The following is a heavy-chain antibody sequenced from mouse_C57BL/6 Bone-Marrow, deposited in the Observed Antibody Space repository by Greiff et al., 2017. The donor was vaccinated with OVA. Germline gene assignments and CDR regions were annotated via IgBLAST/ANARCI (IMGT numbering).Heavy chain of an antibody. CDR2: ISYDGSN. CDR3: VDGYPPLFDY. D-gene: IGHD2-3*01. V-gene: IGHV3-6*01. J-gene: IGHJ2*01. CDR1: GYSITSGYY. Sequence: EVKLQESGPGLVKPSQSLSLTCSVTGYSITSGYYWNWLRQFPGNKLEWMGYISYDGSNNYNPSLKNRISITRDTSKNQFFLKLNSVTTEDTATYYCVDGYPPLFDYWGQGTTLTVSS.